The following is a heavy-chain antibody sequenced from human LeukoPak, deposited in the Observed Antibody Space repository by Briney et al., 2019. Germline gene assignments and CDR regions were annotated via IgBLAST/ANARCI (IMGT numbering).Heavy chain of an antibody. Sequence: GGSLRLSCAASGFTFSNSWMSWVRQAPGKGLEWVGRIKSKTNGGTTDYAAPVKGRFTISRDDSKNTLYLQMNSLKTEDTAVYYCTTSGYDYDYYYGMDVWGQGTTVTVSS. CDR2: IKSKTNGGTT. V-gene: IGHV3-15*01. J-gene: IGHJ6*02. D-gene: IGHD5-12*01. CDR1: GFTFSNSW. CDR3: TTSGYDYDYYYGMDV.